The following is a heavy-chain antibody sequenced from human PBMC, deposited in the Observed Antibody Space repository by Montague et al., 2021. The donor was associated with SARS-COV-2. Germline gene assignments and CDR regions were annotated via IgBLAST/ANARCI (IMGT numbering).Heavy chain of an antibody. CDR1: GASIGSHEW. Sequence: SETLSLTCDVSGASIGSHEWRRWVHQPPGKGLEWLGEIHRDGKTKYNPSLQRRITMAVDKSNNQLSLRLTAVTAVDTAVYYCAGVCPIAWRQLDCWGQGILVTVSS. CDR3: AGVCPIAWRQLDC. D-gene: IGHD2-21*01. J-gene: IGHJ4*02. V-gene: IGHV4-55*09. CDR2: IHRDGKT.